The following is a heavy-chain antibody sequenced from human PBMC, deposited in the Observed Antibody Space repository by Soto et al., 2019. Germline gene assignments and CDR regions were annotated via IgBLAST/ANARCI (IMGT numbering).Heavy chain of an antibody. CDR2: ISWDTKTI. Sequence: EVQLVESGGGLVQPGRSLRLSCAPSGFSFDDHAMHWVRQAPGKGLEWVSGISWDTKTIGYADSVKGRFTISRDNAKNSLYLQMISLRPEDTALYYCAKAGGGLMGYNDGMDVWGQGTTGTVSS. D-gene: IGHD5-12*01. J-gene: IGHJ6*02. V-gene: IGHV3-9*01. CDR1: GFSFDDHA. CDR3: AKAGGGLMGYNDGMDV.